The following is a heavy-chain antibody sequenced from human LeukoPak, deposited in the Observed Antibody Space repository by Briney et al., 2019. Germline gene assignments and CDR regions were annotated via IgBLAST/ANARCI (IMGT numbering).Heavy chain of an antibody. CDR3: GVDIVVVPGAPNWFDP. CDR2: ISGSGDST. Sequence: GGSLRLSCAASGFTFSSYAMSWVRQAPGKGLEWVSAISGSGDSTYYADSVKGRFTTSRDNSKNTLYLQMNSLRAEDTAVYYCGVDIVVVPGAPNWFDPWGQGTLVTVSA. J-gene: IGHJ5*02. CDR1: GFTFSSYA. D-gene: IGHD2-2*01. V-gene: IGHV3-23*01.